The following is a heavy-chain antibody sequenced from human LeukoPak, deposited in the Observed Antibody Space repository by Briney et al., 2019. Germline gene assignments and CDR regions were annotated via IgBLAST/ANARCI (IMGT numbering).Heavy chain of an antibody. CDR1: GITFSSYS. Sequence: PGGSLRLSCAASGITFSSYSMNWVRQAPGKGLEWVSSISSSSSYIYYADSVKGRFTISRDNAKNSLYLQMNSLRAEDTAVYYCARDRNWNYAVHDYWGQGTLVTVSS. D-gene: IGHD1-7*01. J-gene: IGHJ4*02. CDR2: ISSSSSYI. V-gene: IGHV3-21*01. CDR3: ARDRNWNYAVHDY.